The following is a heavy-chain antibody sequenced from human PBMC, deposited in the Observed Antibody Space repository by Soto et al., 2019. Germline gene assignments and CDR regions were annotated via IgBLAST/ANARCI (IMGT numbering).Heavy chain of an antibody. V-gene: IGHV3-23*01. D-gene: IGHD3-10*01. CDR1: GFTFSSYA. J-gene: IGHJ4*02. Sequence: PGESLKISCAASGFTFSSYAMSWVRQAPGKGLEWVSAISGSGGSTYYADSVKGRFTISRDNSKNTLYLQMNSLRAEDTAVYYCAKNYYGSANFDYWGQGTLVTVSS. CDR2: ISGSGGST. CDR3: AKNYYGSANFDY.